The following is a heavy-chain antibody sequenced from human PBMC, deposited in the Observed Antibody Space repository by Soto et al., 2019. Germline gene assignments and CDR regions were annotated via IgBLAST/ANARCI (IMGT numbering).Heavy chain of an antibody. V-gene: IGHV2-26*01. Sequence: QVTLKESGPVLVKPTETLTLRCTASGLSITDSEMGVSWIRQPPGQPLEWLAHIDSSGEKAYRTFLKSRLAISKDTSKSQIVLTMTNMGPADTATYYCARRHLAVAVSPWFDPWGQGIPVTVSS. CDR3: ARRHLAVAVSPWFDP. D-gene: IGHD6-19*01. CDR1: GLSITDSEMG. CDR2: IDSSGEK. J-gene: IGHJ5*02.